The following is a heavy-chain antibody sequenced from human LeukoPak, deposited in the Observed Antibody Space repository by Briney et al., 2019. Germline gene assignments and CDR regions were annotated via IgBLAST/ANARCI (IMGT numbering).Heavy chain of an antibody. CDR2: ISGSGGST. CDR1: GFTFSSHG. J-gene: IGHJ3*02. CDR3: ARDYIVATIGRGHAFDI. V-gene: IGHV3-23*01. D-gene: IGHD5-12*01. Sequence: GGTLRLSCAASGFTFSSHGMSWVRQAPGKGLEWVSTISGSGGSTYYADSVKGRFTISRDNAKNSLYLQMNSLRAEDTALYYCARDYIVATIGRGHAFDIWGQGTMVTVSS.